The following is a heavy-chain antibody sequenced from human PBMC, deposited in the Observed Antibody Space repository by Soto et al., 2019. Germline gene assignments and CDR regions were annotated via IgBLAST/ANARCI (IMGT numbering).Heavy chain of an antibody. D-gene: IGHD5-18*01. CDR1: GFTFSSYA. J-gene: IGHJ6*02. V-gene: IGHV3-23*01. CDR3: AKDALVDTAMDYYYYYGMDV. CDR2: ISGSGGST. Sequence: GGSLRLSCAASGFTFSSYAMSWVRQAPGKGLEWVSAISGSGGSTYYADSVKGRFTISRDNSKNTLYLQMNSLRAEDTAVYYCAKDALVDTAMDYYYYYGMDVWGQGTTVTVSS.